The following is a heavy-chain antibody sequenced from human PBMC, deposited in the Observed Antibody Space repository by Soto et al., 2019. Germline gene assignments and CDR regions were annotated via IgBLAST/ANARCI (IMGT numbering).Heavy chain of an antibody. Sequence: SETLSLTCAVYGGSFSGYYWSWIRQPPGKGLEWIGEINHSGSTNYNPSLKSRVTTSVDTSKNQFSLKLSSVTAADTAVYYCARASTLAGTADFDYWGQGTLVTSPQ. CDR2: INHSGST. CDR3: ARASTLAGTADFDY. J-gene: IGHJ4*02. CDR1: GGSFSGYY. V-gene: IGHV4-34*01. D-gene: IGHD6-19*01.